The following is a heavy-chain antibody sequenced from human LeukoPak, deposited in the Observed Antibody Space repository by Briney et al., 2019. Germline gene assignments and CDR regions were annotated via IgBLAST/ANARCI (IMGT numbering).Heavy chain of an antibody. CDR2: ISAYDGNT. CDR3: ARNYYDSSGYYYFDY. D-gene: IGHD3-22*01. CDR1: GYTFTSYG. J-gene: IGHJ4*02. V-gene: IGHV1-18*01. Sequence: ASVKVSCKASGYTFTSYGISWVRQAPGQGLEWMGWISAYDGNTNYAQKLQGRVTMTTDTSTSTAYMELRSLRSDDTAVYYCARNYYDSSGYYYFDYWGQGTLVTVSS.